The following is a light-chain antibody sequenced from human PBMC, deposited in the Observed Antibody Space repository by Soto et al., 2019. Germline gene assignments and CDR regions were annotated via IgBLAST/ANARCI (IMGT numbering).Light chain of an antibody. CDR3: QQYNSN. CDR1: QSISNW. J-gene: IGKJ2*01. V-gene: IGKV1-5*01. CDR2: DVS. Sequence: DIQMTQSPSTLSASVGDGVTITCRASQSISNWLAWYQQKPGKAPKLLIYDVSTLESGVPSRFSGSGSGTEFTLTISSLQPDDFATYYCQQYNSNFGQGTKLEIK.